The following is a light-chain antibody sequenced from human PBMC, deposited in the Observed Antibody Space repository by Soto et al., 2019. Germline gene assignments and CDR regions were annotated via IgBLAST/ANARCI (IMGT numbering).Light chain of an antibody. Sequence: DSQMTQYPSTLSASVGDRVTITCRASQSISSWLAWYQQKPGKAPNLLISKASTLQSGVPPRFSGSGSGTEFTLTISSRQPDDFATYYCQQYESYPMTFGGGTKVEIK. CDR2: KAS. J-gene: IGKJ4*01. V-gene: IGKV1-5*03. CDR1: QSISSW. CDR3: QQYESYPMT.